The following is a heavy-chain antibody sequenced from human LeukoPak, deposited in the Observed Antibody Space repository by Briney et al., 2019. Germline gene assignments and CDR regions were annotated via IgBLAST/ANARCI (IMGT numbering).Heavy chain of an antibody. CDR1: GFSLSNYW. CDR3: VRSLRSADF. J-gene: IGHJ4*02. CDR2: ISPDGSQT. Sequence: GGSLRLSCAASGFSLSNYWMHWVRQAPGKGLMWVSQISPDGSQTFYADSVKGRFTISRGNAKNTLFLQMDSLRAEDTALYYCVRSLRSADFWGRGTLVTVSS. V-gene: IGHV3-74*01.